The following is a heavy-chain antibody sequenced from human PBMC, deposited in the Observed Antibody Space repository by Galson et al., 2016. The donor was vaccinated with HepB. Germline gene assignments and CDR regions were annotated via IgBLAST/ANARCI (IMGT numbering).Heavy chain of an antibody. V-gene: IGHV3-21*01. CDR3: ARGCRGGSCVDY. D-gene: IGHD2-15*01. J-gene: IGHJ4*02. CDR1: GFIFSNFA. Sequence: SLRLSCAASGFIFSNFAMHWVRQAPGKGLEWVSSISIRSTYIYYADSVRGRFTISRDNAKNSLYLQMNSLRAEDTAVYYCARGCRGGSCVDYWGQGTLVTVSS. CDR2: ISIRSTYI.